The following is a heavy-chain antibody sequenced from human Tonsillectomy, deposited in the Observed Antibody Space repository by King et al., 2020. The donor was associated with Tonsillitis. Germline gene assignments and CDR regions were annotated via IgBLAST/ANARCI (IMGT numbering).Heavy chain of an antibody. CDR1: AYSINSDFQ. Sequence: VQLQESGPGLVKPSETLSLNCTVSAYSINSDFQWGWIRHPPGKGLEWIGVAHQSGSTYYNPSLRSRVSISIDTSKNQFSLRLISVTAADTDIYYCAKFGVWGTYARGWPTEIDPWGQGSLVTASS. D-gene: IGHD3-16*01. CDR3: AKFGVWGTYARGWPTEIDP. V-gene: IGHV4-38-2*02. CDR2: AHQSGST. J-gene: IGHJ5*02.